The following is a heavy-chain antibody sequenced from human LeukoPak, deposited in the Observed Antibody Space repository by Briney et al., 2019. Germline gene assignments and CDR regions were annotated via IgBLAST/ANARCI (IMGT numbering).Heavy chain of an antibody. J-gene: IGHJ4*02. D-gene: IGHD4-17*01. Sequence: PGGSLRLSCAASGFTFSSYSMNWVRQAPGKGLEWVSYISSSSSTIYYADSVKGRFTISRDNAKNSLYLQMNSLRAEDTAVYYCAREDYGDYVDYWGQGTPVTVSS. CDR2: ISSSSSTI. V-gene: IGHV3-48*01. CDR3: AREDYGDYVDY. CDR1: GFTFSSYS.